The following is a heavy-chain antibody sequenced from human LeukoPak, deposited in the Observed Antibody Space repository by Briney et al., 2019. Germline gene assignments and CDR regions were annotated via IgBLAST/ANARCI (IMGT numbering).Heavy chain of an antibody. J-gene: IGHJ4*02. CDR3: ARPRSYCSGASCYPPDY. CDR1: GFTFSSYW. V-gene: IGHV3-7*05. D-gene: IGHD2-15*01. CDR2: IDQDGSEK. Sequence: GGSLRLSCAASGFTFSSYWMSWVRQAPGKELEWVANIDQDGSEKYYVDSVKGRFTISRDNAKNSLYLQMNSLRAEDTAVYYCARPRSYCSGASCYPPDYWGQGTLVTVSS.